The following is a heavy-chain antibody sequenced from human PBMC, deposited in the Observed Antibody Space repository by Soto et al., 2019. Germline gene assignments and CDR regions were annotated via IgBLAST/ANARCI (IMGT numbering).Heavy chain of an antibody. CDR3: ASAISSTSYYYGMDV. J-gene: IGHJ6*02. V-gene: IGHV5-10-1*01. CDR1: GYSFTSYW. Sequence: PGESLKISCKGSGYSFTSYWISWVRQMPGKGLEWMGRIDPSDSYTNYSPSFQGHVTISADKSISTAYLQWSSLKASDTAMYYCASAISSTSYYYGMDVWGQGTTVTVSS. D-gene: IGHD2-2*01. CDR2: IDPSDSYT.